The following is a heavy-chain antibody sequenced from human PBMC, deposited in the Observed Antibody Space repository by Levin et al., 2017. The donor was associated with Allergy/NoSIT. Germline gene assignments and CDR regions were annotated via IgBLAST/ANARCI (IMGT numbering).Heavy chain of an antibody. V-gene: IGHV4-61*02. J-gene: IGHJ2*01. CDR1: GGSISSGSYY. CDR3: ARMVVDFEWYFDL. D-gene: IGHD2-8*01. CDR2: IYSTGGT. Sequence: SETLSLTCTVSGGSISSGSYYWSWIRQPAGKGLEWIGRIYSTGGTHYNPSLQSRVTVSVDTSKNQFSLRLSSVTAADTAIYFCARMVVDFEWYFDLWGRGTLVTVSS.